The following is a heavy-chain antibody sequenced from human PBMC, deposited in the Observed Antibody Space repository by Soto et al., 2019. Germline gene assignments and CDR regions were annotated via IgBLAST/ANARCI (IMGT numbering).Heavy chain of an antibody. CDR3: ARVPSP. CDR2: IYRSVST. J-gene: IGHJ5*02. CDR1: RGSISSGGYS. Sequence: PSEALSLTWPVSRGSISSGGYSWSLLRQRPGKGLEWIGYIYRSVSTYYNPSLKSRVTMSVDRSKNQFSLKLGSVTAADTAVYYCARVPSPWGQGTLVTVSS. V-gene: IGHV4-30-2*01.